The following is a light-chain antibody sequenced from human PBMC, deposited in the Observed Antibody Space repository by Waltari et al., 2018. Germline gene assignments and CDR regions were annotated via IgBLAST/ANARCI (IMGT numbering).Light chain of an antibody. V-gene: IGKV1-9*01. Sequence: DIQLTQSPSFLSASVGDRDTITCRASQDISTYLAWYQQKPGKAPKLLIHAVSTLQAGVPSRFSGGGSGTEFTLTISSLQPEDFATYYCQQLSGYPFTFGPGTKVDIK. J-gene: IGKJ3*01. CDR1: QDISTY. CDR2: AVS. CDR3: QQLSGYPFT.